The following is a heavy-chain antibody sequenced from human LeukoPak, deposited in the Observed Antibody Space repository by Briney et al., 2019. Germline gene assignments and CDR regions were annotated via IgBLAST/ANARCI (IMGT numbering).Heavy chain of an antibody. J-gene: IGHJ3*01. CDR2: INTYNDNT. V-gene: IGHV1-18*01. D-gene: IGHD3-22*01. CDR3: ARNLGYDSSGYFPHDAFDF. Sequence: ASVKVSCKASGYTFNSYGISWVRQAPGQGLEWMGWINTYNDNTNYAQKLQGRVTMTTDTSTSTAYMELRSLRSGDTAVYYCARNLGYDSSGYFPHDAFDFWGQGTMVTVSS. CDR1: GYTFNSYG.